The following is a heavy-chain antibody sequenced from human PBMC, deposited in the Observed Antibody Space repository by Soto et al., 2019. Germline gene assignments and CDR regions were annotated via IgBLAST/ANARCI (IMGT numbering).Heavy chain of an antibody. CDR1: GGSISSSNW. D-gene: IGHD3-22*01. J-gene: IGHJ5*02. Sequence: PSETLSLTCAVSGGSISSSNWWSWVRQPPGKGLEWIGEIYHSGSTNYNPSLKSRVTISVDKSKNQFSLKLSSVTAADTAVYYCARKSIYYYDSSGPSLDPWGQGTLVTVSS. V-gene: IGHV4-4*02. CDR3: ARKSIYYYDSSGPSLDP. CDR2: IYHSGST.